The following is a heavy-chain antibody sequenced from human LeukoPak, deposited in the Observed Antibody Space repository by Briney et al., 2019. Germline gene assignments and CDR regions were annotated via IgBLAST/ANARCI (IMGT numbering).Heavy chain of an antibody. CDR1: GGSISSGGYY. J-gene: IGHJ6*02. V-gene: IGHV4-31*03. Sequence: PSQTLSLTCTVSGGSISSGGYYWSWIRQHPGKGLEWIGYIYYSGSTYYNPSLKSRVTISVDTSKNQFSLKLSSVTAADTAVYYCARVGSYSHYCSSTSCQRFCYYGMDVWGQGTTVTVSS. D-gene: IGHD2-2*01. CDR3: ARVGSYSHYCSSTSCQRFCYYGMDV. CDR2: IYYSGST.